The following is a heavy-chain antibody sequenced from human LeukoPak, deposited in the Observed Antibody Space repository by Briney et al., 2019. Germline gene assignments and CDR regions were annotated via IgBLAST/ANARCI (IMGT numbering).Heavy chain of an antibody. CDR1: GFTFSNAW. D-gene: IGHD2-21*02. J-gene: IGHJ4*02. CDR2: ISYDGSNK. CDR3: AKDIDIVVVTATTFDY. V-gene: IGHV3-30*18. Sequence: GGSLRLSCAASGFTFSNAWMSWVRQAPGKGLEWVAVISYDGSNKYYADSVKGRFTISRDNSKNTLYLQMNSLRAEDTAVYYCAKDIDIVVVTATTFDYWGQGTLVTVSS.